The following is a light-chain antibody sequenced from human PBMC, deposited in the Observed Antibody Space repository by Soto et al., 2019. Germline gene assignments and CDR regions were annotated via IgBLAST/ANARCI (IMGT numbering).Light chain of an antibody. CDR3: SSYTTSNTRQIV. CDR2: DVS. V-gene: IGLV2-14*01. J-gene: IGLJ1*01. Sequence: QSVLTQPASVSGSPGQSITISCTGTSSDVGGYNYVSWYQQHPGKAPKFMIYDVSNRPSGVSNRFSGSKSGHTASLTISGLQAEDEADYYCSSYTTSNTRQIVFGTGTKLTVL. CDR1: SSDVGGYNY.